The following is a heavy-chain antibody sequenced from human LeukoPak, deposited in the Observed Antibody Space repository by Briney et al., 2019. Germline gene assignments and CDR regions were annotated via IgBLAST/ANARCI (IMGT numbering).Heavy chain of an antibody. J-gene: IGHJ2*01. Sequence: GGSLRLSCTASGFTVATNYMNWVRQPPGKGLEWVSILYSGADTYYADSVKGRFIVSRDSSKNMLFLHMNALRPEDMAVYYCARIGDHFHWYLDLWGRGTLVTVSS. V-gene: IGHV3-53*01. CDR1: GFTVATNY. CDR3: ARIGDHFHWYLDL. D-gene: IGHD3-3*02. CDR2: LYSGADT.